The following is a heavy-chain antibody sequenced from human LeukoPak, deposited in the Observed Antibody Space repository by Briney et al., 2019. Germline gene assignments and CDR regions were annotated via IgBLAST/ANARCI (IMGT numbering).Heavy chain of an antibody. D-gene: IGHD7-27*01. CDR1: GFTFKNHG. CDR2: IWYDSIYK. V-gene: IGHV3-33*01. J-gene: IGHJ3*02. CDR3: AREGLGIGAAFDI. Sequence: GGSLRLSCATSGFTFKNHGMHWVRQSPGKGLEWVAVIWYDSIYKFYGDSVKGRFSISRDDSKDILYLQMNSLRDEDTAVYYCAREGLGIGAAFDIWGQGTMVTVSS.